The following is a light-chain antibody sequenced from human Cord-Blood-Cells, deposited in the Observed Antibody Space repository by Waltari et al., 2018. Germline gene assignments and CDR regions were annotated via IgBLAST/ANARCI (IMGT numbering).Light chain of an antibody. CDR2: GKN. V-gene: IGLV3-19*01. J-gene: IGLJ3*02. CDR3: NSRDSSGNHWV. Sequence: SSELTQDPAVSVAFGHTVRITCQGDSLRSYYASWYQQKPGQAPVLVIYGKNNRPSGIPDRFSGSSSGNTASLTITGAQAEDEADYYCNSRDSSGNHWVFGGGTKLTVL. CDR1: SLRSYY.